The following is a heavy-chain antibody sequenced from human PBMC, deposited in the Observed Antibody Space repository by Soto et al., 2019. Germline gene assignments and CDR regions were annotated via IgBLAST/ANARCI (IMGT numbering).Heavy chain of an antibody. CDR2: IGTAGDT. Sequence: EVQLVESGGGLVQPGGSLRLSCAASGFTFSSYDMHWVRQATGKGLEWVSAIGTAGDTYYPGSVKGRFTISRENAKNSLYLQMHSLRAGDTAVYYCARSPPGGYHYYYGLDVWGQGTTVTVSS. V-gene: IGHV3-13*04. J-gene: IGHJ6*02. D-gene: IGHD3-22*01. CDR3: ARSPPGGYHYYYGLDV. CDR1: GFTFSSYD.